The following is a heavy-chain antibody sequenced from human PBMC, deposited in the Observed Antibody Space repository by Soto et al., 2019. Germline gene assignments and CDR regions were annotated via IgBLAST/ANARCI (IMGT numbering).Heavy chain of an antibody. Sequence: PGGSLRLSCAVSGFTFSDHYMDWVRQAPGKGLEWVGRSRNKANGYSTEYAASVKDRFTISRDDSKNSVYLQMNSLKTEDTAVYYCARASGYSHDFRCFDYWGQGMLVTVSS. D-gene: IGHD5-18*01. J-gene: IGHJ4*02. CDR3: ARASGYSHDFRCFDY. V-gene: IGHV3-72*01. CDR2: SRNKANGYST. CDR1: GFTFSDHY.